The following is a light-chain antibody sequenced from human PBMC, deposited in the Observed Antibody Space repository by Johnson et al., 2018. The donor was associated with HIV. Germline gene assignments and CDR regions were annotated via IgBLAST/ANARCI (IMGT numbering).Light chain of an antibody. V-gene: IGLV1-51*01. CDR1: SSNIGNNY. J-gene: IGLJ1*01. Sequence: QSVLTQPPSVSAAPGQKVTISCSGSSSNIGNNYVSWYQQLPGTAPKLLIYDNNKRPSGIPDRFSGSKSGTSATLGITGLQTGDEADYYCGTWASSLRGGVFGTGTTVTVL. CDR2: DNN. CDR3: GTWASSLRGGV.